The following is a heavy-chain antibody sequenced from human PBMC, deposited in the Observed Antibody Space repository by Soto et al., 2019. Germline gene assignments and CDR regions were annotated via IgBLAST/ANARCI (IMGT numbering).Heavy chain of an antibody. J-gene: IGHJ4*02. D-gene: IGHD6-19*01. CDR1: GFTFSSYS. CDR3: ARDDGGSGWSNDY. CDR2: ISSSSSYI. Sequence: EVQLVESGGGLVKPGGSLRLSCAASGFTFSSYSMNWVRQAPGKGLEWVSSISSSSSYIYYADSVKGRFTISRDNAKNSLYLQINSLRAEDTAVYYCARDDGGSGWSNDYWGQGTLVTVSS. V-gene: IGHV3-21*01.